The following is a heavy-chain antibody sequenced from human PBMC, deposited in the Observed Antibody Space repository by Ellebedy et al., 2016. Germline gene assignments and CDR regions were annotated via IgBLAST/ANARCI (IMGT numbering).Heavy chain of an antibody. V-gene: IGHV3-23*01. D-gene: IGHD3-16*01. CDR2: ISGSGGT. J-gene: IGHJ4*02. CDR3: AKDPGGGELDY. CDR1: GFTFSSYA. Sequence: GESLKISXAASGFTFSSYAMSWVRQAPGKGLEWVSAISGSGGTYYADSVKGRFTISRDNSRNKLYLQMNSLRAEDTAVYYCAKDPGGGELDYWGQGALVTVSS.